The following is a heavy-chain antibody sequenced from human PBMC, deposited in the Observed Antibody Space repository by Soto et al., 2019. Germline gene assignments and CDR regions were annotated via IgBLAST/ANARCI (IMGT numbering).Heavy chain of an antibody. V-gene: IGHV1-69*01. D-gene: IGHD3-22*01. CDR1: GDTFSSYA. CDR3: ARDGSGSRSRASPMDV. CDR2: IIPVFGTA. J-gene: IGHJ6*02. Sequence: QVQLVQSGAEVKKPGSSVKVSCKASGDTFSSYAISWVRQAPGQGLEWMGGIIPVFGTANYAQKFQGRVTITADESTSTAYMELSSLRSEDTAVYYCARDGSGSRSRASPMDVWGQGTTVTVSS.